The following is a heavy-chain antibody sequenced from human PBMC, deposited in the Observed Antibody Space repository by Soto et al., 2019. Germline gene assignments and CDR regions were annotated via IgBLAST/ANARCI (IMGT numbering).Heavy chain of an antibody. Sequence: GGSLRLSCAASGFTFSNAWMSWVRQAPGKGLEWVGRIKSKTDGGTTDYAAPVKGRFTISRDDSKNTLYLQMNSLKTEDTAVYYCTTARYYDFWSGYNYFDYWGQGTLVTVPS. D-gene: IGHD3-3*01. V-gene: IGHV3-15*01. CDR1: GFTFSNAW. CDR3: TTARYYDFWSGYNYFDY. CDR2: IKSKTDGGTT. J-gene: IGHJ4*02.